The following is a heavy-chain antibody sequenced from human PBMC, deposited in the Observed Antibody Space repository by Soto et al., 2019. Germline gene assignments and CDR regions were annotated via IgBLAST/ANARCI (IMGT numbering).Heavy chain of an antibody. D-gene: IGHD1-26*01. Sequence: QVQLVQSGAEVKKPGASVKVSCKASGYTFTGYYMHWVRQAPGQGLEWMGWINPNSGGTNYAQKFQGWVTMTRDTSISTSYMELSRLRSDDTAVYYCARGGVSTGSPVNPFDYWGQGTLVTVSS. CDR3: ARGGVSTGSPVNPFDY. CDR1: GYTFTGYY. CDR2: INPNSGGT. J-gene: IGHJ4*02. V-gene: IGHV1-2*04.